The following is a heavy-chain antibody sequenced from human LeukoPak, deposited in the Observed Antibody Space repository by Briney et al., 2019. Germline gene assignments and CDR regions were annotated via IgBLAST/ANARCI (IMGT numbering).Heavy chain of an antibody. V-gene: IGHV3-21*01. CDR3: ASTTDILGYCSSTSCAFDY. D-gene: IGHD2-2*01. CDR1: GFTFSSYS. J-gene: IGHJ4*02. Sequence: GGSLRLSCAASGFTFSSYSMNWVRQAPGKGLEWVSSISSSSTYIYYADSVNGRFTISRDNAKNSLYLQMNSLRAEDTAVYYCASTTDILGYCSSTSCAFDYWGQGTLVTVSS. CDR2: ISSSSTYI.